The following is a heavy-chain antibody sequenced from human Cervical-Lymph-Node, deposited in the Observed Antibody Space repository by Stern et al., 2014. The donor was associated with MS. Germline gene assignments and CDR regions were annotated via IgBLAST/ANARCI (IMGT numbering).Heavy chain of an antibody. D-gene: IGHD3-3*01. Sequence: QVTLRESGPTLVKPTQSLTLTCTFSGFSFTTSGVGVGWIRQPPGKALEWLAVIYWDDDHYYSPSLKRRLTIIKDTSETQVVLTMTNMDPADTATYFCVHSSGTVFGVISDYAFGVWGKGAMVTVSS. V-gene: IGHV2-5*02. CDR1: GFSFTTSGVG. CDR2: IYWDDDH. CDR3: VHSSGTVFGVISDYAFGV. J-gene: IGHJ3*01.